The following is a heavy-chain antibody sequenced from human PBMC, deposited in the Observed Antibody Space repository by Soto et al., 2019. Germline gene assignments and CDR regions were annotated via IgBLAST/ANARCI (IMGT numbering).Heavy chain of an antibody. V-gene: IGHV3-9*01. CDR2: ITWNSRVL. CDR1: GLNFDDFA. J-gene: IGHJ4*02. Sequence: GGSLRLSCVGTGLNFDDFAMHWVRQAPGKGLEWVSGITWNSRVLAYADSVKGRSTISRDNARNSLYLQMDSLRDEDTALYYCAKGRYDFWSPYYFDSWGQGTLVTVSS. D-gene: IGHD3-3*01. CDR3: AKGRYDFWSPYYFDS.